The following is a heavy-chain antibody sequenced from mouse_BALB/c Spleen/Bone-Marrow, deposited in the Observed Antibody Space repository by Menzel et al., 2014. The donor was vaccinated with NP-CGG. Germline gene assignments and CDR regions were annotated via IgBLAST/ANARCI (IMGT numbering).Heavy chain of an antibody. Sequence: EVTLVESGGGLVKPGGSLKLSCAASGFGFSSSDMSWVRQTPEKRLEWVAYISSGGGSTYYPDTVKGRFTISRDNAKNTLYLQMSSLKSEDTAMYYCATHYYGRFDYWGQGTTLAVSS. J-gene: IGHJ2*01. CDR3: ATHYYGRFDY. D-gene: IGHD1-2*01. CDR2: ISSGGGST. CDR1: GFGFSSSD. V-gene: IGHV5-12-1*01.